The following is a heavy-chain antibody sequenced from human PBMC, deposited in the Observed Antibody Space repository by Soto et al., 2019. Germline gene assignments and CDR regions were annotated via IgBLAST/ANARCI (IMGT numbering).Heavy chain of an antibody. CDR1: GGNFTNNA. D-gene: IGHD1-26*01. V-gene: IGHV1-69*01. CDR2: IIPTFDTA. Sequence: QVQLVQSGAEVKKPGSSVKVSCEARGGNFTNNAISWVRRAPGQGLQYMGGIIPTFDTANYAQRFHGRLTIIADASTTAAYMYLTRLISEDTAVYFCAIGWVGRWFDLWGQGTPVTVSS. J-gene: IGHJ5*02. CDR3: AIGWVGRWFDL.